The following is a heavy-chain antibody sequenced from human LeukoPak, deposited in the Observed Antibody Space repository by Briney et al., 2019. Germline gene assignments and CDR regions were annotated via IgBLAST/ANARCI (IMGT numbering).Heavy chain of an antibody. V-gene: IGHV3-74*01. D-gene: IGHD3-16*02. Sequence: GGSLRPSCVDSEFTFSRYWMHWVRQAPGEGLVWVSRINIDGSTTNYADSVKGRFTISRDNAKNSLYLQMNSLRAEDTAVYYCARDGERGELSLYMDYWGQGTLVTVSS. CDR3: ARDGERGELSLYMDY. CDR1: EFTFSRYW. J-gene: IGHJ4*02. CDR2: INIDGSTT.